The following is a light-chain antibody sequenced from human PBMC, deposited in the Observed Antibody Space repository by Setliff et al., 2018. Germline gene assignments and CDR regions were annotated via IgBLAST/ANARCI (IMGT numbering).Light chain of an antibody. CDR3: NAYASDTTYV. CDR1: SSDVGSYDL. Sequence: QSALAQPASVSGSPGQSITISCSGTSSDVGSYDLVSWYQQHPGKAPKLIIYGVSDWPSGVSSRFSGSKSGNTAYLTISGLQTEDEAEYYCNAYASDTTYVFGSGTKVTVL. J-gene: IGLJ1*01. V-gene: IGLV2-14*03. CDR2: GVS.